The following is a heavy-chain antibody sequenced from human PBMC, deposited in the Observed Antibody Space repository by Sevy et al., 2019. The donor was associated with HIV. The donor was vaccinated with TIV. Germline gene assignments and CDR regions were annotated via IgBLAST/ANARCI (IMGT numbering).Heavy chain of an antibody. J-gene: IGHJ6*02. CDR2: INQEGSEK. D-gene: IGHD3-16*01. CDR1: GFSFRSYW. V-gene: IGHV3-7*01. Sequence: GSLRLSCVASGFSFRSYWMTWVRQAPGKGLEWVANINQEGSEKYYVDSVKGRFTISRDNAKNSLYLQINSLRVEDTAVYYCVRAGSYGDTYFYDYGMDVWGQGTTVTVSS. CDR3: VRAGSYGDTYFYDYGMDV.